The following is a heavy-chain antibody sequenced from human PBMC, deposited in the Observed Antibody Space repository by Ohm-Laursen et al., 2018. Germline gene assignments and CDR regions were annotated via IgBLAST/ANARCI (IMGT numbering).Heavy chain of an antibody. Sequence: PSDTLSLTCPISGGAISSYYWSWIRQPAGKGLEWIGRINISGTNYNPSLKSRVTISVDTSKNQFSLKLSSVTAADTAVYYCARVGGELLSYFDYWGQGTLVTVSS. CDR1: GGAISSYY. CDR3: ARVGGELLSYFDY. CDR2: INISGT. D-gene: IGHD3-10*01. J-gene: IGHJ4*02. V-gene: IGHV4-4*07.